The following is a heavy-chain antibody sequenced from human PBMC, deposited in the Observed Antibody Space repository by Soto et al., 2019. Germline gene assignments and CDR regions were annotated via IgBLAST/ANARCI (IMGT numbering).Heavy chain of an antibody. Sequence: GGSLRLSCAASGFTFSSYEMNWVRQAPGKGLDWVSYISSSSSAIYYAASVKGRFTISRDNAKNSLYLQMSSLRVEDTALYYCATKEGGTTYFGYWGQGALVTVSS. J-gene: IGHJ4*02. D-gene: IGHD1-7*01. CDR2: ISSSSSAI. V-gene: IGHV3-48*03. CDR1: GFTFSSYE. CDR3: ATKEGGTTYFGY.